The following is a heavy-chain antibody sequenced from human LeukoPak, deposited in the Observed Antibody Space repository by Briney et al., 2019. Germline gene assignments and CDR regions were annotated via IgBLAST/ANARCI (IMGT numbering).Heavy chain of an antibody. J-gene: IGHJ4*02. CDR1: GGSFSGYY. Sequence: SETLSLTCAVSGGSFSGYYWSWIRQPPGKGLEWIGDINHSGSTNYNPYLKSRVTISVDTSKNQFSLKLSSVTAAVTAVYYCARRIVVVVAATYIDYWGQGTLVTVSS. D-gene: IGHD2-15*01. V-gene: IGHV4-34*01. CDR3: ARRIVVVVAATYIDY. CDR2: INHSGST.